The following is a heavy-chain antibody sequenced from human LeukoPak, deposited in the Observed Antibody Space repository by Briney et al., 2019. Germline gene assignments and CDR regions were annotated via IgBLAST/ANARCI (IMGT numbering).Heavy chain of an antibody. J-gene: IGHJ4*02. Sequence: ASVKVSCKVSGYTLTELSMHWVRQAPGKGLEWMGGFDPEDGETIYAQKFQGRVTMTEDTSTDTTYMELSSLRSEDTAVYYCATLGLGLRRYMVRGVFFGYWGQGTLVTVSS. V-gene: IGHV1-24*01. D-gene: IGHD3-10*01. CDR3: ATLGLGLRRYMVRGVFFGY. CDR2: FDPEDGET. CDR1: GYTLTELS.